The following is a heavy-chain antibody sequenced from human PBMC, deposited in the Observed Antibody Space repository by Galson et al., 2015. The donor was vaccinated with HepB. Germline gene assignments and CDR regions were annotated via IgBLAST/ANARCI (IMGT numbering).Heavy chain of an antibody. D-gene: IGHD3-10*01. CDR1: GFTFSSYA. CDR2: ISGSGGST. CDR3: AAHPGRITGDYFDY. J-gene: IGHJ4*02. V-gene: IGHV3-23*01. Sequence: SLRLSCAASGFTFSSYAMSWVRQAPGKGLEWVSAISGSGGSTYYADSVKGRSTISRDNSKNTLYLQMNSLRAEDTAVYYCAAHPGRITGDYFDYWGQGTLVTVSS.